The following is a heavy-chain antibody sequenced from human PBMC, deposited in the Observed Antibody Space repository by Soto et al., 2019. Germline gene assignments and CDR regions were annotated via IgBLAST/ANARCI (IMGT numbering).Heavy chain of an antibody. CDR1: GYTLTELS. Sequence: SVKVSCKVSGYTLTELSMHWVRQAPGKGLEWLGGIMPIFGRPDYAQKFRDRVTITADESTSTAYMELSSLRSEDTAVYYCARHVPAAGYYYGMDVWGQGTTVTVSS. CDR3: ARHVPAAGYYYGMDV. CDR2: IMPIFGRP. V-gene: IGHV1-69*13. J-gene: IGHJ6*02. D-gene: IGHD2-2*01.